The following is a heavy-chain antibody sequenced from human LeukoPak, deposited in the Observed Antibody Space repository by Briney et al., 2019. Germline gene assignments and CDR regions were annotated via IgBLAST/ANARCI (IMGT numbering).Heavy chain of an antibody. CDR3: ATYGPGEDYPVRRAFDI. J-gene: IGHJ3*02. Sequence: GGSLRLSCAASGFTFSRYAMSWVRQAPGKGLEWVSAISNSGGSTYYADSVKGRFTISRDNSKNTLYLQMNSLRAEDTAVYYCATYGPGEDYPVRRAFDIWGQGTMVTVSS. CDR2: ISNSGGST. V-gene: IGHV3-23*01. D-gene: IGHD3-10*01. CDR1: GFTFSRYA.